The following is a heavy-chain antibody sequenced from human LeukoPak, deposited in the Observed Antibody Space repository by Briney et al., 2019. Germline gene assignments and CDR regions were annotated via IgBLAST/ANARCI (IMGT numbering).Heavy chain of an antibody. CDR1: GFTFSGSS. D-gene: IGHD6-13*01. Sequence: PGGSLRLSCAASGFTFSGSSMHWVRQASGKGLEWVGRIRSKANSYATAYAASVKGRFTISRDDSKNTAYLQMNSLKTEDTAVYYGTSLYSSSINWGQGTLVTVSS. V-gene: IGHV3-73*01. J-gene: IGHJ4*02. CDR2: IRSKANSYAT. CDR3: TSLYSSSIN.